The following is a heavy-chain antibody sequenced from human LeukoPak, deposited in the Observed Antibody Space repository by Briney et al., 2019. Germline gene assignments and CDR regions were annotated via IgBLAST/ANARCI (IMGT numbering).Heavy chain of an antibody. CDR1: GFTFSSYA. V-gene: IGHV3-23*01. J-gene: IGHJ4*02. Sequence: GGSLRLSCAASGFTFSSYAMSWVRQAPGKGLEWVSAISGSGGSTYYADSVKGRFTISRDNSKNTLYLQMNSLRAEDTAVYYYAKGGGYSGYDGGVTNRYFDYWGQGTLVTVSS. CDR3: AKGGGYSGYDGGVTNRYFDY. CDR2: ISGSGGST. D-gene: IGHD5-12*01.